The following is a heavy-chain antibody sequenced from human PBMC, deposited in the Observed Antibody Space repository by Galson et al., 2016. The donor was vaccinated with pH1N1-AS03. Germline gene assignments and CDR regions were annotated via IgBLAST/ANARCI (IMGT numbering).Heavy chain of an antibody. CDR2: IKQDGSEK. V-gene: IGHV3-7*01. Sequence: SLRLSCAASGFTFNRHAMHWVRQAPGKGLEWVAHIKQDGSEKYYVDSVKGRFTISRDNAKNSLYLQMNSLRADDTAVYYCLRASDYWGQGTLVTVSS. CDR3: LRASDY. CDR1: GFTFNRHA. J-gene: IGHJ4*02.